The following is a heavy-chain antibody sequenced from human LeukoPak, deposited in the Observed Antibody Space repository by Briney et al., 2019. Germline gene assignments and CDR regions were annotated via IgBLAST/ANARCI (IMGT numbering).Heavy chain of an antibody. Sequence: SETLSLTCTVSGGSISTYYWNWIRQPPGKGLEWIGYIYHSGSTNYNPSLQSRVTISVDTSKNQFSLNLNSVTAADTAVYYCARLDEGLDLWGQGTLVTVSS. CDR3: ARLDEGLDL. D-gene: IGHD6-6*01. CDR2: IYHSGST. V-gene: IGHV4-59*01. J-gene: IGHJ5*02. CDR1: GGSISTYY.